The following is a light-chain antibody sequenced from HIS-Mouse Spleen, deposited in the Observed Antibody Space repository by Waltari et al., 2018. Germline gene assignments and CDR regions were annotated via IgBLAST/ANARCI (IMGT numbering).Light chain of an antibody. Sequence: SYVLTQPPSVSVAPGKTARITCGGNNIGSKSVHWYQQKPGQAPVLVVYDDSDRPSGIGEIFSGANSGNTATLTISRVEAGDEADYYCQVWDSSSDHVVFGGGTKLTVL. CDR1: NIGSKS. CDR2: DDS. CDR3: QVWDSSSDHVV. J-gene: IGLJ2*01. V-gene: IGLV3-21*03.